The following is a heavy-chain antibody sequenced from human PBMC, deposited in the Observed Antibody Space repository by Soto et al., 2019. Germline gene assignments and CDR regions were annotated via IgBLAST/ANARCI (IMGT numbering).Heavy chain of an antibody. D-gene: IGHD6-6*01. CDR3: ARELTSCRSIGARPGYYFDY. V-gene: IGHV3-30-3*01. J-gene: IGHJ4*02. Sequence: VQLVESGGGVVQPGRSLRLSCAASGFTFSSYAMHWVRQAPGKGLEWGAVIAYDGSKKYYADSGKGRFNISRDNYKNTLKLKMNSLRAEDTAVYYGARELTSCRSIGARPGYYFDYWGQGTLVTVSS. CDR2: IAYDGSKK. CDR1: GFTFSSYA.